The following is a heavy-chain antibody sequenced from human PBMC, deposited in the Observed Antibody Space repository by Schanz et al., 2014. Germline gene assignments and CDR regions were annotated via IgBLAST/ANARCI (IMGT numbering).Heavy chain of an antibody. CDR1: GYSISRSNW. J-gene: IGHJ4*02. Sequence: QVQLQESGPGLVKPSDTLSLTCAVSGYSISRSNWWGWIRQPPGKGLEFIGYIYYSGNTYYNPSLKSRVTMSLDTSKNQFSLKLTSVTAADTAVYYCASKARYTYGYDYWGQGTLVTVSS. D-gene: IGHD5-18*01. CDR3: ASKARYTYGYDY. CDR2: IYYSGNT. V-gene: IGHV4-28*01.